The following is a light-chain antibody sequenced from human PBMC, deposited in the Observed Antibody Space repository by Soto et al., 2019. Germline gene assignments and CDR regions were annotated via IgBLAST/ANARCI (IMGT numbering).Light chain of an antibody. J-gene: IGLJ7*01. CDR1: SGSIASNY. V-gene: IGLV6-57*03. CDR2: EDN. Sequence: NFMLTQPHSVSESPGKTVTISCTRSSGSIASNYVQWYQRRPGSAPTTVIYEDNQRPSGVPDRFSGSIDSSSNSASLTISGLKTEDEADYYCQSYDSSNLAVFGGGTQLTVL. CDR3: QSYDSSNLAV.